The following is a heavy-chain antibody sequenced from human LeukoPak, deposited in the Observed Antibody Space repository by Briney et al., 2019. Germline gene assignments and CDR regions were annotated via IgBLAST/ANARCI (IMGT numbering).Heavy chain of an antibody. D-gene: IGHD1-20*01. J-gene: IGHJ4*02. CDR2: INHSGST. V-gene: IGHV4-34*01. CDR3: ARGRRNWYFDY. Sequence: SETLSLTCAVYGGSFSGYYWSWIRQPPGKGLEWIGEINHSGSTNYNPSLKSRVAISVDTSKNQFSLKLSSVTAADTAVYYCARGRRNWYFDYWGQGTLVTVSS. CDR1: GGSFSGYY.